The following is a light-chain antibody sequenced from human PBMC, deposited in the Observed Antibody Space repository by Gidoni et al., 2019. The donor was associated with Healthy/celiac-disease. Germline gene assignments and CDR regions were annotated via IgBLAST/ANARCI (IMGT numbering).Light chain of an antibody. Sequence: DIQMTQSPSSLSASVGDRVTITCRASQSLSSYLNWYQQKPGNAPTLLIYAASSMQSGIPSRFSGSGSGTDFTLTISSLQPEDFAAYYCQQSYSTPAHTFGEGTKVEIK. CDR2: AAS. CDR1: QSLSSY. V-gene: IGKV1-39*01. J-gene: IGKJ4*01. CDR3: QQSYSTPAHT.